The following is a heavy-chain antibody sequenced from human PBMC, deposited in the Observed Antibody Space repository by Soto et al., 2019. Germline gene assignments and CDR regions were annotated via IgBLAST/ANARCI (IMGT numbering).Heavy chain of an antibody. D-gene: IGHD3-16*01. CDR3: XXXXXXXFGFVS. J-gene: IGHJ4*02. CDR2: LTWDDDQ. V-gene: IGHV2-5*02. Sequence: QITLKESGPPLVKPTQTLTLTCTFSGFSLSTSGMGVGWLRQPPGXAPAWLALLTWDDDQRYRPSLRSRLTXXXXXXXXXXXXXXXXXXXXXXXXXXXXXXXXXXFGFVSWGQGTLVTVSS. CDR1: GFSLSTSGMG.